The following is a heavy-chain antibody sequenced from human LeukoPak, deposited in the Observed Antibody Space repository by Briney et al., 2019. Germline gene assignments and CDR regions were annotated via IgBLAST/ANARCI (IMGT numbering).Heavy chain of an antibody. CDR2: ISYDGSNK. CDR3: AKTSARGNPIVGAQD. Sequence: GGSLRLSCAASGFTFSSYGMHWVRQAPGKGLEWVAVISYDGSNKYYVDSVKGRFTISRDNSKNTLFLQMNSLRAEDTAVYYCAKTSARGNPIVGAQDWGQGTLVTVSS. J-gene: IGHJ4*02. CDR1: GFTFSSYG. V-gene: IGHV3-30*18. D-gene: IGHD1-26*01.